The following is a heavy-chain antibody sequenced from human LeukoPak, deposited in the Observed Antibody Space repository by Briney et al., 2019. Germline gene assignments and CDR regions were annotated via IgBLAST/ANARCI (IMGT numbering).Heavy chain of an antibody. CDR1: GGSISSPN. V-gene: IGHV3-23*01. Sequence: QTSETLSLTCAVSGGSISSPNWWSWVRQAPGKGLEWVSAISGSGGSTYYADSVKGRFTISRDNSKNTLYLQMNSLRAEDTAVYYCAKDRASSGWMLKYWGQGTLVTVSS. CDR2: ISGSGGST. CDR3: AKDRASSGWMLKY. D-gene: IGHD6-19*01. J-gene: IGHJ4*02.